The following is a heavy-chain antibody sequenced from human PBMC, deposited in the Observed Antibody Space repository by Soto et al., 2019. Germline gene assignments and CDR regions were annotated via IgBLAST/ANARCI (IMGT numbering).Heavy chain of an antibody. D-gene: IGHD3-22*01. V-gene: IGHV1-58*01. CDR2: IVVGSGNT. CDR1: GFTFTSSA. Sequence: SVKVSCKASGFTFTSSAVQWVRQARGQRLEWIGWIVVGSGNTNYAQKFQERVTITRDMSTSTAYMELSSLRSEDTAVYYCAADRDYYDSSGYYSFDYWGQGTLVTVSS. CDR3: AADRDYYDSSGYYSFDY. J-gene: IGHJ4*02.